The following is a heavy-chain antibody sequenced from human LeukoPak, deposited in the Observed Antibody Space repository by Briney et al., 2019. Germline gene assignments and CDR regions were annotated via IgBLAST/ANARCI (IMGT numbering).Heavy chain of an antibody. CDR3: ARRYYDFWSGYYDFDY. V-gene: IGHV3-30-3*01. CDR1: GFTFSSYA. CDR2: ISYDGSNK. Sequence: GGSLRLSCAASGFTFSSYAMHWVRQAPGKGLEWVAGISYDGSNKYYADSGKGRFTISRDNSKNTLYLKMNSLRAEDTAVYYCARRYYDFWSGYYDFDYWGQGTLVTVSS. D-gene: IGHD3-3*01. J-gene: IGHJ4*02.